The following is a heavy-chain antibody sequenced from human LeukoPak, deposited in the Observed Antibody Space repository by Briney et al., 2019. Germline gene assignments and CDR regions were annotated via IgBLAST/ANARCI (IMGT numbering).Heavy chain of an antibody. CDR1: GFTFSSYG. CDR2: ISYDGSNK. D-gene: IGHD6-13*01. Sequence: PGGSLRLSCAASGFTFSSYGMHWVRQAPGKGLEWVAVISYDGSNKYYADSVKGRFTISRDNSKNTLYLQMNSLRAEDTAVYYCAKATYSSSWYSYYYYGMDVWGQGTTVTVSS. J-gene: IGHJ6*02. V-gene: IGHV3-30*18. CDR3: AKATYSSSWYSYYYYGMDV.